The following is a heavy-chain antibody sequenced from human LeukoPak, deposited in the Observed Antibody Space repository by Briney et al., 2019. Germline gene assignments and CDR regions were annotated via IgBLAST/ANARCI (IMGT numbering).Heavy chain of an antibody. CDR2: IIPIFGTA. Sequence: SVKVSCKASGGTFSSYAISWVRQAPGQGLEWMGGIIPIFGTANYAQKFQGRVTITADKSTSTAYMELSSLRSEDTAVYYCATVPLPVGTMDPWGQGTLVTVSS. CDR3: ATVPLPVGTMDP. V-gene: IGHV1-69*06. CDR1: GGTFSSYA. D-gene: IGHD7-27*01. J-gene: IGHJ5*02.